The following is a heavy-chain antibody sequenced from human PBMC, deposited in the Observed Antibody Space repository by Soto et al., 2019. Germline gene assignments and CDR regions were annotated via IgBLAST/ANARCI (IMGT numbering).Heavy chain of an antibody. CDR1: GGSISGDYY. Sequence: SETLSLTCTASGGSISGDYYRNLLRQAPGKGLGCSCYVYRTGSTYHNPSLKSRGSISVDTSNNQFSLQLSSLTAADTAVYFCAREPYDITGNRMDSGGREISVTASS. J-gene: IGHJ4*02. CDR3: AREPYDITGNRMDS. D-gene: IGHD3-22*01. V-gene: IGHV4-30-4*01. CDR2: VYRTGST.